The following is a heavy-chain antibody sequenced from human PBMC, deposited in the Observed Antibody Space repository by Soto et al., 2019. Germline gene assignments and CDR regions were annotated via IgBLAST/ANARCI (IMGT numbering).Heavy chain of an antibody. CDR1: GFTFSSYA. Sequence: EVQLLESGGGLVQPGGSLRLSCAASGFTFSSYAMSWVRQAPGKGLEWVSAISGSGGSTYYADSVKGRFTISRDNSKNTLYLQMNSLRAEDTAVYYCAKDLSKSGVGYYYDSSGSSYYFDYWGQGTLVTVSS. D-gene: IGHD3-22*01. CDR2: ISGSGGST. CDR3: AKDLSKSGVGYYYDSSGSSYYFDY. J-gene: IGHJ4*02. V-gene: IGHV3-23*01.